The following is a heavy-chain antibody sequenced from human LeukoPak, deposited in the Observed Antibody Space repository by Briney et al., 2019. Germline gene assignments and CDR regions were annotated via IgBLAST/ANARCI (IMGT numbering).Heavy chain of an antibody. Sequence: GGSLRLSCAASGFTFSSYAMSWVRQAPGKGLEWVSTISGNGVSTYSADSVKGRFTISRDYSKNTLFLQMNSLRAEDTAVYYCARGQYYYGSASPDYWGQGTLVTVSS. V-gene: IGHV3-23*01. J-gene: IGHJ4*02. CDR1: GFTFSSYA. D-gene: IGHD3-10*01. CDR2: ISGNGVST. CDR3: ARGQYYYGSASPDY.